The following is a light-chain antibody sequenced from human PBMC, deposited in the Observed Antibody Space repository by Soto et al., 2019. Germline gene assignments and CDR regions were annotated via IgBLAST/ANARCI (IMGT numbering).Light chain of an antibody. CDR3: SSYRGSSKAAV. Sequence: QSVLAQPASVSGSPGQSITISCTGTSSDVGGYNYVSWYQQHPGKAPKLLIYEVSDRPLGVSHRFSGSKSGNTASLTISGLQAEDEADYYCSSYRGSSKAAVFGGGTK. CDR1: SSDVGGYNY. CDR2: EVS. J-gene: IGLJ2*01. V-gene: IGLV2-14*01.